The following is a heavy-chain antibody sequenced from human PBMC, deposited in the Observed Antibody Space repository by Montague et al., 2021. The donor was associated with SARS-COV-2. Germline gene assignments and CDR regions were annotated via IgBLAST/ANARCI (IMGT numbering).Heavy chain of an antibody. V-gene: IGHV4-59*08. CDR2: INYSGST. J-gene: IGHJ4*02. D-gene: IGHD3-16*01. CDR3: VRGQQEYAFNGDLDY. CDR1: GDSFTSYY. Sequence: SETLSLTCAVSGDSFTSYYWSWIRQPPGKGLEWIGDINYSGSTNYNPSLKSRVTISVDTSKNQFSLKLSSVTAADTAVYYCVRGQQEYAFNGDLDYWGQGTLVTVSS.